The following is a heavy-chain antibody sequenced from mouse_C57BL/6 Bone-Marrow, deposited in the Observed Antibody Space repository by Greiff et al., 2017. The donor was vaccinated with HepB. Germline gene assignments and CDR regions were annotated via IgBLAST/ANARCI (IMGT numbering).Heavy chain of an antibody. J-gene: IGHJ4*01. V-gene: IGHV1-81*01. D-gene: IGHD1-1*01. CDR1: GYTFTSYG. Sequence: QVQLQQSGAELARPGASVKLSCKASGYTFTSYGISWVKQRTGQGLEWIGEIYPRSGNTYYNEKFKGKATLTADKSPSTAYMELRSLTSEDSAVYFCASQLRFYAMDYWGQGTSVTVSS. CDR3: ASQLRFYAMDY. CDR2: IYPRSGNT.